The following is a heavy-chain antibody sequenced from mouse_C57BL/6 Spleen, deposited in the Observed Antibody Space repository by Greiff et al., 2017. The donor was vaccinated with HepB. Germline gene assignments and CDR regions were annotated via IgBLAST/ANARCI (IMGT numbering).Heavy chain of an antibody. CDR2: INPNYGTT. CDR3: ARWGERSTLWYFDV. V-gene: IGHV1-39*01. CDR1: GYSFTDYN. D-gene: IGHD1-1*01. Sequence: VQLKQSGPELVKPGASVKISCKASGYSFTDYNMNWVKQSNGKSLEWIGVINPNYGTTSYNQKFKGKATLTVDQSSSTAYMQLNSLTSEDSAVYYCARWGERSTLWYFDVWGTGTTVTVSS. J-gene: IGHJ1*03.